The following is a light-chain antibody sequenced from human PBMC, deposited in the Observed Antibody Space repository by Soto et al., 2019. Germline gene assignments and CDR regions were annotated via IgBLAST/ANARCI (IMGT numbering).Light chain of an antibody. J-gene: IGLJ1*01. CDR1: SSNIGAGYD. V-gene: IGLV1-40*01. Sequence: QSVLTQPPSVSGAPGQRVTISCTGSSSNIGAGYDVHWYQQLPGTAPKLLIYGNSNRPSGVPYRFSGSKSGTSASLAITGLQAEDEADYFCQSYDSSPRGYVFGTGTKVTV. CDR3: QSYDSSPRGYV. CDR2: GNS.